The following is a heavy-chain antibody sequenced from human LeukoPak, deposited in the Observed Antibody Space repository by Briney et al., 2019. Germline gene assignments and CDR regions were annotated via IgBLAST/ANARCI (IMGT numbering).Heavy chain of an antibody. CDR3: ARQADYVWGSYPLGY. CDR2: IYSGGST. Sequence: GGSLRLSCAASGFTVSSNYMSWVRQAPGKGLEWVSVIYSGGSTYYADSVKGRFTISRDNSKNTLYLQMNSLRAEDTAVYYCARQADYVWGSYPLGYWGQGTLVTVSS. J-gene: IGHJ4*02. D-gene: IGHD3-16*02. V-gene: IGHV3-66*04. CDR1: GFTVSSNY.